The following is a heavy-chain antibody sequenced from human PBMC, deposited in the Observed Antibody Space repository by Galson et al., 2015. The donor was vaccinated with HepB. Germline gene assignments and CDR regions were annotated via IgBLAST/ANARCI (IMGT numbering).Heavy chain of an antibody. Sequence: SLRLSCAASGFTFSSYAMHWVRQAPGKGLEWVAVISYDGSNKYYADSVKGRFTISRDNSKNTLYLQMNSLRAEDTAEYYCARDLAAAASQGIFDYWGQGTLVTVSS. J-gene: IGHJ4*02. D-gene: IGHD6-13*01. CDR1: GFTFSSYA. V-gene: IGHV3-30-3*01. CDR2: ISYDGSNK. CDR3: ARDLAAAASQGIFDY.